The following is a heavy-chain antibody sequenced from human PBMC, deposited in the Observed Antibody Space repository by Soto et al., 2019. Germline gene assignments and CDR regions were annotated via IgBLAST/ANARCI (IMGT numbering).Heavy chain of an antibody. CDR1: GFTFSSYG. J-gene: IGHJ4*02. Sequence: PGGSLILSCAASGFTFSSYGMHWVRQAPGKGLEWVAVISYDGSNKYYADSVKGRFTISRDNSKNTLYLQMSSLRAEDTAVYYCAKDGYSSGWSFDYWGQGTLVTVSS. CDR3: AKDGYSSGWSFDY. D-gene: IGHD6-19*01. CDR2: ISYDGSNK. V-gene: IGHV3-30*18.